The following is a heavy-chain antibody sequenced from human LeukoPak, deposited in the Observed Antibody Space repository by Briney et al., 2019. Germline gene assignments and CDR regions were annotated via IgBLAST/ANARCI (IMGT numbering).Heavy chain of an antibody. J-gene: IGHJ5*02. Sequence: TSETLSLTCTVSGGSINSPTYYWGWIRQPPGKTLEWIGSIYYSGSTYYNPSLTSRVTISIDTSKNQFSLKLTSLTAADTAVYYCATDPDYSNYGPGNNWFVPWGQGTLVTVSS. V-gene: IGHV4-39*07. D-gene: IGHD4-11*01. CDR3: ATDPDYSNYGPGNNWFVP. CDR1: GGSINSPTYY. CDR2: IYYSGST.